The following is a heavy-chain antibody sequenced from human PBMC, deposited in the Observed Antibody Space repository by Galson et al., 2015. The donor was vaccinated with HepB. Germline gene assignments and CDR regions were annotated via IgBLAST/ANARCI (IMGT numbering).Heavy chain of an antibody. CDR1: GFTVSSNY. Sequence: SLRLSCAASGFTVSSNYMSWVRQAPGKGLEWVSVIYSGGSTYYADSVKGRFTISRDNSKNTLYPQMNSLRAEDTAVYYCARDRGDGYNADYWGQGTLVTVSS. V-gene: IGHV3-53*01. J-gene: IGHJ4*02. CDR3: ARDRGDGYNADY. D-gene: IGHD5-24*01. CDR2: IYSGGST.